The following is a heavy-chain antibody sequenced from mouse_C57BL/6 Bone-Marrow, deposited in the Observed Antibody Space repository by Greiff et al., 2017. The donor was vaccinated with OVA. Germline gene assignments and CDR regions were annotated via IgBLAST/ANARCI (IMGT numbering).Heavy chain of an antibody. CDR3: ARPIYYGNYVWFAY. J-gene: IGHJ3*01. V-gene: IGHV5-12*01. D-gene: IGHD2-1*01. CDR1: GFTFSDYY. CDR2: ISNGGGST. Sequence: EVKLVESGGGLVQPGGSLKLSCAASGFTFSDYYMYWVRQTPEKRLEWVAYISNGGGSTYYPDTVKGRFTISRDNAKNTLYLQMSRLKSEDTAMYYCARPIYYGNYVWFAYWGQGALVTVSA.